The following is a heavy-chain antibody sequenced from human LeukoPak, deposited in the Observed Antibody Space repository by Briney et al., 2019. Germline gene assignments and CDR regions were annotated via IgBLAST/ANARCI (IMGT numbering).Heavy chain of an antibody. V-gene: IGHV4-59*01. CDR1: GGSISSYY. CDR3: ARDYGSGNSQIFDY. J-gene: IGHJ4*02. Sequence: KASETLSLTCTVSGGSISSYYWSWIRQPPGKGLEWIGYIYYSGSTNYNPSLKSRVTISVDTSKNQLSLKLSSVTAADTAMYYCARDYGSGNSQIFDYWGQGTLVTVSS. D-gene: IGHD3-10*01. CDR2: IYYSGST.